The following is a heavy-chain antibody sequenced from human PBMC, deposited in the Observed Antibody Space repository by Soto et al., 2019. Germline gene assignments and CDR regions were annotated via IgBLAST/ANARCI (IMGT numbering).Heavy chain of an antibody. CDR2: TNHTGNT. J-gene: IGHJ4*02. V-gene: IGHV4-34*01. D-gene: IGHD2-15*01. CDR3: AREDAVVVLAASEYYFDY. CDR1: GGSFSGYY. Sequence: QVQLQQWGAGLLKPSETLSLTCAVYGGSFSGYYWSWIRQPPGKGLEWNVDTNHTGNTNYNQSLMSRLTIAVDPYKNQSSLKLSSVPAADTAVYYCAREDAVVVLAASEYYFDYWGQGTLVTVSS.